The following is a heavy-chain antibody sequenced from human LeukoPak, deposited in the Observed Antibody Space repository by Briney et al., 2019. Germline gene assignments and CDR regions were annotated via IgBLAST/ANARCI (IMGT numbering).Heavy chain of an antibody. CDR3: ARTSYYYDSSQDY. Sequence: SSETLSLTCTVSGGSISSSSYYWGWIRQPPGKGLEWIGSIYYSGSTYYNPSLKSRVTISVDTSKNQFSLKLSSVTAADTAVYYCARTSYYYDSSQDYWCQGTLVTVSS. J-gene: IGHJ4*02. V-gene: IGHV4-39*01. CDR2: IYYSGST. CDR1: GGSISSSSYY. D-gene: IGHD3-22*01.